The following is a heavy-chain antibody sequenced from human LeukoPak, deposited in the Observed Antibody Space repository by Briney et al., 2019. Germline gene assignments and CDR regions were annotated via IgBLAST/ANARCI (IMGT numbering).Heavy chain of an antibody. CDR3: ARIPLVAATFDY. V-gene: IGHV3-7*01. CDR2: IKQDGSEK. J-gene: IGHJ4*02. CDR1: GFTFRSYW. Sequence: GGSLRLSCAASGFTFRSYWMTWVRQAPGKGLEWVANIKQDGSEKFYVDSVKGRFTISRDNAKNSLYLQMNSLRAEDTAIYYCARIPLVAATFDYWGQGALVTVSS. D-gene: IGHD2-15*01.